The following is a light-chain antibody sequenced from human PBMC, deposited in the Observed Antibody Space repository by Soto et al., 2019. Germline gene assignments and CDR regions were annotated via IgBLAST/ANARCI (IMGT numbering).Light chain of an antibody. CDR1: QSISNW. V-gene: IGKV1-5*03. CDR3: QQYNSPVT. J-gene: IGKJ5*01. CDR2: EAS. Sequence: DIQMTQSPSTLSASVGDRVTITCRASQSISNWLAWYQQKPGKAPKLLIYEASSLESGVPSRFSGSGSGTEFTLTISSLQPDDFATYYCQQYNSPVTFGQGTRLEIK.